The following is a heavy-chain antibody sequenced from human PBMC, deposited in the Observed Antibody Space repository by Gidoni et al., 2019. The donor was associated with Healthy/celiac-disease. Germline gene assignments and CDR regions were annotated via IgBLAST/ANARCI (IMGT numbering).Heavy chain of an antibody. Sequence: EVQRLESGGGLVQPGGSLRLSCAAYGFTFSSDAMGWVRQAPGTGLEWVSAISGSGGSTYYADSVKGRFTISRDNSKNTLYLQMNSLRAEDTAVYYCAKSVGVVIIAADWFDPWGQGTLVTVSS. V-gene: IGHV3-23*01. J-gene: IGHJ5*02. CDR1: GFTFSSDA. D-gene: IGHD3-3*01. CDR3: AKSVGVVIIAADWFDP. CDR2: ISGSGGST.